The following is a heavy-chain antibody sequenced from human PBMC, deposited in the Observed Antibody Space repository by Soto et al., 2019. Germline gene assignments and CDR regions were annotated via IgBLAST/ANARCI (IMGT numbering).Heavy chain of an antibody. V-gene: IGHV3-7*04. CDR1: GFTFSTSW. D-gene: IGHD6-6*01. CDR3: TRGAR. CDR2: IKEDGGEK. Sequence: EVQLVESGGGLVQPGGSLRLSCAASGFTFSTSWMSWVRQAPGKGLEWVANIKEDGGEKYYVDSVKGRFTISRDNAKNALYRQMNSGRAEDTAMYYCTRGARWGQGTLVTVSS. J-gene: IGHJ4*02.